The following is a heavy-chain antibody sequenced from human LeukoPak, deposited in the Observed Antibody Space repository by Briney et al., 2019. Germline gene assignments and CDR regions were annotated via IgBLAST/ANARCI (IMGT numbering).Heavy chain of an antibody. CDR1: GSTFSSYW. CDR3: ARKKYSSTWSARVSFDY. Sequence: GGSLRLSCAASGSTFSSYWMSWVRQAPGKGLEWVSSISSSSSYIYYADAVKGRFTISRDNAKNSLYLQMNSLRAEDTAVYYCARKKYSSTWSARVSFDYWGQGTLVTVSS. CDR2: ISSSSSYI. J-gene: IGHJ4*02. V-gene: IGHV3-21*01. D-gene: IGHD6-13*01.